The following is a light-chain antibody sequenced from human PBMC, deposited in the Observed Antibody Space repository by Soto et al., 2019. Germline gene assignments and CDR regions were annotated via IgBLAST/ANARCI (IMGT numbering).Light chain of an antibody. CDR2: AAS. J-gene: IGKJ1*01. CDR3: QQYYSYPT. Sequence: AIRMTQSPSSLSASTGDRVTITCRASQGISSYLAWYQQKPGKAPKLLIYAASTLQSGVPSRFSGSGSGTDFTLTSSCLQSEDFATYYCQQYYSYPTFGQGTKVEIK. V-gene: IGKV1-8*01. CDR1: QGISSY.